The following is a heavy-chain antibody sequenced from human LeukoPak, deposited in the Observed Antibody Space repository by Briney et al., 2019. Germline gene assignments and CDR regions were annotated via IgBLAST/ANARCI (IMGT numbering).Heavy chain of an antibody. CDR3: ARGYSSSSAGGFDY. Sequence: SETLSLTCAVYGGSFSGYYWSWIRQPPGKGLEWIGEINHSGSTNYNPSLKSRVTISVDTSKNQSSLKLSSVTAADTAVYYCARGYSSSSAGGFDYWGQGTLVTVSS. V-gene: IGHV4-34*01. CDR2: INHSGST. D-gene: IGHD6-6*01. J-gene: IGHJ4*02. CDR1: GGSFSGYY.